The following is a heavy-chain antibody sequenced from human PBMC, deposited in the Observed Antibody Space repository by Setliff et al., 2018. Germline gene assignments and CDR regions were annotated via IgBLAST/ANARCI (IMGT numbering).Heavy chain of an antibody. Sequence: GESLKISCKGSGYSFTTYWIGWVRQMPGKGLEWMGIINPDDSDIRYSPSFQGQVTISADKSISTAYLQWSSLKASDSAMYYCARLLNGYNSYDYYYMDVWGKGTTVTVLL. CDR2: INPDDSDI. CDR1: GYSFTTYW. CDR3: ARLLNGYNSYDYYYMDV. J-gene: IGHJ6*03. V-gene: IGHV5-51*01. D-gene: IGHD5-12*01.